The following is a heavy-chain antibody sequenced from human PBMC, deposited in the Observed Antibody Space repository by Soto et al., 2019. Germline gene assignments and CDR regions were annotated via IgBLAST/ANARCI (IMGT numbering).Heavy chain of an antibody. Sequence: PSETLSLTCAVYGGSFSGYYWSWIRQPPGKGLEWIGEINHSGSTNYNPSLKSRVTISVDTSKNQLSLKLSSVTAADTAVYYCARGSGYCSGGSCFGYYYGMDVWGQGTTVTVSS. CDR1: GGSFSGYY. CDR2: INHSGST. V-gene: IGHV4-34*01. D-gene: IGHD2-15*01. CDR3: ARGSGYCSGGSCFGYYYGMDV. J-gene: IGHJ6*02.